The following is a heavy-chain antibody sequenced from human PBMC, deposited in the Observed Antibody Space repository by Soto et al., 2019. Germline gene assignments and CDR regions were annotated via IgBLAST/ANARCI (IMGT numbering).Heavy chain of an antibody. J-gene: IGHJ5*01. D-gene: IGHD2-2*01. CDR3: AKDRGRGYAWFDS. CDR1: GFTFSSYA. Sequence: EVQLLESGGGLVQPGGSLRLSCAASGFTFSSYAMSWVRQTPGKGLEWVSAISGSGGSTFYADSVKGRFTISRDTSKNTLCLQMNSLRAEDTAVYYCAKDRGRGYAWFDSWGQGNLVTVSS. V-gene: IGHV3-23*01. CDR2: ISGSGGST.